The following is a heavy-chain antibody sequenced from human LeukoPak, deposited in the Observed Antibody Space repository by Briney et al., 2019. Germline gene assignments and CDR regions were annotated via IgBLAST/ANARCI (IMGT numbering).Heavy chain of an antibody. D-gene: IGHD3-3*01. Sequence: ASVKVSCTASGGTFSSYAISWVRQAPRQGHEWMGRIIPIFGTANYAQNYQGRVTITADKSTSTAYMELSSLRSEDTAVYYCARGNYDFWSGYGPNYYMDVWGKGTTVTVSS. J-gene: IGHJ6*03. CDR2: IIPIFGTA. V-gene: IGHV1-69*06. CDR1: GGTFSSYA. CDR3: ARGNYDFWSGYGPNYYMDV.